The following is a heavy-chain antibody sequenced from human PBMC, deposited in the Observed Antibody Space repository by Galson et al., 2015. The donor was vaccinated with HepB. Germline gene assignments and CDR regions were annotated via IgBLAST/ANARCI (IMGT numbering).Heavy chain of an antibody. CDR1: GYTFTSYY. D-gene: IGHD2-15*01. J-gene: IGHJ6*02. CDR3: ARDQWGGYCSGGSCMPYGMDV. V-gene: IGHV1-46*01. CDR2: INPSGGST. Sequence: SCKASGYTFTSYYMHWVRQAPGQGLEWMGIINPSGGSTSYAQKFQGRVTMTRDTSTSTVYMELSSLRSEDTAVYYCARDQWGGYCSGGSCMPYGMDVWGQGTTVTVSS.